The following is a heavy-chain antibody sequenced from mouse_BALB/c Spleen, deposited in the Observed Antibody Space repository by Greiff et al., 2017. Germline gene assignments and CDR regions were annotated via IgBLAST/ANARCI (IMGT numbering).Heavy chain of an antibody. D-gene: IGHD1-1*01. CDR1: GFSLTSYG. CDR2: IWSGGST. CDR3: ARSKIPHYYGSSLAY. Sequence: QVQLKESGPGLVQPSQSLSITCTVSGFSLTSYGVHWVRQSPGKGLEWLGVIWSGGSTDYNAAFISRLSISKDNSKSQVFFKMNSLQADDTAIYYCARSKIPHYYGSSLAYWGQGTLVTVSA. V-gene: IGHV2-4-1*01. J-gene: IGHJ3*01.